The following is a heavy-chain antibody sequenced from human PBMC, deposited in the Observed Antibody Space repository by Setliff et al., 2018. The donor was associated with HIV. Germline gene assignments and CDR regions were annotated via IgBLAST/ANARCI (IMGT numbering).Heavy chain of an antibody. J-gene: IGHJ2*01. Sequence: SETLSLTCTVSGGSMSTYYWGWIRQPPGKGLEWIASIYYTGSTYYNASLKSRLSISVDSSKNQFSLKLSSVTAADTAVYYCARHARSITMTTDWYFDLWGRGTLVTVSS. CDR2: IYYTGST. CDR3: ARHARSITMTTDWYFDL. V-gene: IGHV4-59*08. D-gene: IGHD3-22*01. CDR1: GGSMSTYY.